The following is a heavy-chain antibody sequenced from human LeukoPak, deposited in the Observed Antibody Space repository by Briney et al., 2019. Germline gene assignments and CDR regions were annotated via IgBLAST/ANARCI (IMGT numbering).Heavy chain of an antibody. CDR1: GCSFSDYY. D-gene: IGHD3-22*01. CDR2: ISGSGTSI. J-gene: IGHJ3*02. Sequence: GGSLTLSCASSGCSFSDYYMSWIRQAPGEAREGVAYISGSGTSIFYAVSVKGRFTISRDHAQNSLYLQMDSLRVEDPAVYFCVRDAMIVVVGAFDIWGQGTMVTVSS. V-gene: IGHV3-11*01. CDR3: VRDAMIVVVGAFDI.